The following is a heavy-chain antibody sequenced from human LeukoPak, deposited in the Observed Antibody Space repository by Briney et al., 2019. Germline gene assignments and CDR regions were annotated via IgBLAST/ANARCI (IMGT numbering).Heavy chain of an antibody. CDR2: INHSGST. V-gene: IGHV4-34*01. J-gene: IGHJ4*02. Sequence: SETLSLTCAVYGGSFSDYYWTWIRQPPGKGLEWIGEINHSGSTNYNPSLKSRVTISVDTSKKQFFLRLSSVTAADTAVYYCARGGAYSGSSRRYYFDYWGQGTLVTVSS. CDR1: GGSFSDYY. D-gene: IGHD1-26*01. CDR3: ARGGAYSGSSRRYYFDY.